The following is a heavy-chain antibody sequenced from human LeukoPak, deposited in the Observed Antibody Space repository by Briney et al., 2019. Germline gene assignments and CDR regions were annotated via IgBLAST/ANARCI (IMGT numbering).Heavy chain of an antibody. D-gene: IGHD4-17*01. Sequence: SETLSLTCAVYGGSFSGYYCSWIRQPPGKGLEWIGEINHSGSTNYNPSLKSRVTISVDTSKNQFSLKLSSVTAADTAVYYCARYGQTLPVDPWGQGTLVTVSS. CDR2: INHSGST. CDR3: ARYGQTLPVDP. J-gene: IGHJ5*02. V-gene: IGHV4-34*01. CDR1: GGSFSGYY.